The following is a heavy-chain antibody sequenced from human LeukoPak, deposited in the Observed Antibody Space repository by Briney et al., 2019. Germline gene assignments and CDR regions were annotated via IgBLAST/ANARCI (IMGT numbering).Heavy chain of an antibody. V-gene: IGHV4-4*07. J-gene: IGHJ5*02. CDR1: GGSISSYY. CDR2: IYTSGST. CDR3: ARDRSLAGSGQLPFDP. D-gene: IGHD2-15*01. Sequence: SETLSLTCTVSGGSISSYYWSWIRQPAGKGLEWIGRIYTSGSTNYNPSLKSRVTMSVDTSKNQFSLKLSSVTAADTAVYYCARDRSLAGSGQLPFDPWGQGALVTVSS.